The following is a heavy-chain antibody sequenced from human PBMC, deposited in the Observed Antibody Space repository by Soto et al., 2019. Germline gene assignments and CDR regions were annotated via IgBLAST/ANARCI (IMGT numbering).Heavy chain of an antibody. Sequence: GESLKISFRGSGYDFNTNWFGWVRQLPGRGLEWVGIMYPGDSDTRYNPSLQGHVTLSVDVTVSTAFLQWRSLGTSDTGMYFCARLPRDCNKTSCYYADHWGQGTQVTVSS. CDR3: ARLPRDCNKTSCYYADH. V-gene: IGHV5-51*01. D-gene: IGHD3-3*01. CDR1: GYDFNTNW. J-gene: IGHJ4*02. CDR2: MYPGDSDT.